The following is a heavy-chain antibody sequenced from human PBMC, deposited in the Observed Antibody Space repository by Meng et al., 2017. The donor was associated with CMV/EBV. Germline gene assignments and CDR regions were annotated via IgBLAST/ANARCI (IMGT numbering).Heavy chain of an antibody. CDR3: AREEGIAARSDWFDP. CDR2: INPSGGST. J-gene: IGHJ5*02. Sequence: VLLWQAGAEVKKPVSSVKVSCKASGYTFTSYYLHWVRQAPGQGLEWMGIINPSGGSTSYAQKFQGRVTMTRDTSTSTVYMELSSLRSEDTAVYYCAREEGIAARSDWFDPWGQGTLVTVSS. D-gene: IGHD6-6*01. V-gene: IGHV1-46*01. CDR1: GYTFTSYY.